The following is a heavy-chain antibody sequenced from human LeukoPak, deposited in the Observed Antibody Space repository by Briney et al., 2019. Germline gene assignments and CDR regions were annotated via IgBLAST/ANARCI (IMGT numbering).Heavy chain of an antibody. Sequence: ASVKVSCKVSGYTLSELTLHWVRQAPAKGLEWMGGFDPEDGETIYAQKFQGRVTMTEDTSTDTAYMELSSLRSEDTAVYYCARGSSGWYQQDYWGRGTLVTVSS. J-gene: IGHJ4*02. CDR3: ARGSSGWYQQDY. V-gene: IGHV1-24*01. D-gene: IGHD6-19*01. CDR2: FDPEDGET. CDR1: GYTLSELT.